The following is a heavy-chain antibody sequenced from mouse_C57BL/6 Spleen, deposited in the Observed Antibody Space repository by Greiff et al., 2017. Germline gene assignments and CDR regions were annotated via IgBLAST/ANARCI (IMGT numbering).Heavy chain of an antibody. V-gene: IGHV5-6*01. Sequence: EVKLVESGGDLVKPGGSLKLSCAASGFTFSSYGMSWVRQTPDQRLEWVATISRGSSYTSYPDSVKGRFTLSRDNAKNTLYLQMSSLKSEDTAMYYCARDDYYGSSPWFAYWGQGTLVTVSA. D-gene: IGHD1-1*01. CDR3: ARDDYYGSSPWFAY. J-gene: IGHJ3*01. CDR1: GFTFSSYG. CDR2: ISRGSSYT.